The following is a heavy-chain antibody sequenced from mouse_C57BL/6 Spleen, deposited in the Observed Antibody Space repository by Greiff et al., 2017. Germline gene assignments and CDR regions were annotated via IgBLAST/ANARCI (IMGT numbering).Heavy chain of an antibody. CDR1: GYTFTSYW. CDR3: AREGDGYPYYYAMDY. D-gene: IGHD2-3*01. V-gene: IGHV1-64*01. J-gene: IGHJ4*01. CDR2: IHPNSGST. Sequence: VQLQQPGAELVKPGASVKLSCKASGYTFTSYWMHWVKQRPGQGLEWIGMIHPNSGSTNYNEKFKSKATLTVDKSSSTAYMQLSSLTSEDSAVYYCAREGDGYPYYYAMDYWGQGTSVTVSS.